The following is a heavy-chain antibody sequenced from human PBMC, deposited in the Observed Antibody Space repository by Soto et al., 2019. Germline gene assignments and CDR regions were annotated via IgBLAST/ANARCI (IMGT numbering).Heavy chain of an antibody. CDR2: INPNSGGT. D-gene: IGHD6-13*01. Sequence: QVQLVQSGAEVKKPGASVKVSCKASGYTFTGYYMHWVRQAPGQGLEWMGWINPNSGGTNYAQKVQGRVTMTRDTSISTAYMELSRLRSDDTAVYYCARESGIAAHIDYWGQGTLVTVSS. CDR3: ARESGIAAHIDY. J-gene: IGHJ4*02. V-gene: IGHV1-2*02. CDR1: GYTFTGYY.